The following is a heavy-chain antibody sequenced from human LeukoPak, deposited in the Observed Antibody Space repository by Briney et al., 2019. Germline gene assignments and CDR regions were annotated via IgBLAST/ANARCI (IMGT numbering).Heavy chain of an antibody. V-gene: IGHV4-34*01. CDR1: GGSISSYY. CDR2: INHSGST. D-gene: IGHD2-2*02. J-gene: IGHJ5*02. Sequence: SETLSLTCTVSGGSISSYYWSWIRQPPGKGLEWIGEINHSGSTNYNPSLKSRVTISVDTSKNQFSLKLSSVTAADTAVYYCAREGYCSSTSCYRRPNWFDPWGQGTLVTVSS. CDR3: AREGYCSSTSCYRRPNWFDP.